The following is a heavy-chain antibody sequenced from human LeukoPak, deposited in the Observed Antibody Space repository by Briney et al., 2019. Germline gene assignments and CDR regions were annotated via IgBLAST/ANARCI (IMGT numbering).Heavy chain of an antibody. CDR1: GFTFSSYE. Sequence: GGSLRLSCAASGFTFSSYEMNWVRQAPGKGLEWLSYISSSGSTVYYADSVKGRFTISRDNAKKSLYLQMNSLRAEDTAVYYCARDPVMDVWGQGTTVTVSS. D-gene: IGHD4-17*01. J-gene: IGHJ6*02. CDR3: ARDPVMDV. V-gene: IGHV3-48*03. CDR2: ISSSGSTV.